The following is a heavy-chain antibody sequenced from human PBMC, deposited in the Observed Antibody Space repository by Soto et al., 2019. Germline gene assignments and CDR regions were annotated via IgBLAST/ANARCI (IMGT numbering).Heavy chain of an antibody. D-gene: IGHD2-2*01. Sequence: SETLSLTCAVYGGSFSGYYWSWIRQPPGKGLEWIGEINHSGSTNYNPSLKSRVTISVDTSKNQFSLKLSSVTAADTAVYYCARERFRKSYCSSTSCQTGFVDVWGKGTTVTVSS. V-gene: IGHV4-34*01. CDR2: INHSGST. CDR3: ARERFRKSYCSSTSCQTGFVDV. J-gene: IGHJ6*04. CDR1: GGSFSGYY.